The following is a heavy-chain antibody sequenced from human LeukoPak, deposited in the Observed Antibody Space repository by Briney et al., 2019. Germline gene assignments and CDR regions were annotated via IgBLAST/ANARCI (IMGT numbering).Heavy chain of an antibody. D-gene: IGHD1-1*01. V-gene: IGHV4-34*01. CDR1: GGSFSGYY. CDR3: ASHRRGYRQGQGRPEYFQH. J-gene: IGHJ1*01. Sequence: SETLSLTCAVYGGSFSGYYWSWIRQPPGKGLEWIGEINHSGSTNYNPSLKSRVTISVDTSKNQFSLKLSSVTAADTAVYYCASHRRGYRQGQGRPEYFQHWGRGTLVTVSS. CDR2: INHSGST.